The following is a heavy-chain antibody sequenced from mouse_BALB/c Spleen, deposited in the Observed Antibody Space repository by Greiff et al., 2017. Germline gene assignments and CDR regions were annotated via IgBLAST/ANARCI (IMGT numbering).Heavy chain of an antibody. CDR3: ARLLRGYFDV. Sequence: QVQLQQSGPELVKPGASVKMSCKASGYTFTSYYIHWVKQRPGQGLEWIGWIYPGDGSTKYNEKFKGKTTLTADKSSSTAYMLLSSLTSEDSAIYFCARLLRGYFDVWGAGTTVTVSS. CDR1: GYTFTSYY. J-gene: IGHJ1*01. V-gene: IGHV1S56*01. CDR2: IYPGDGST. D-gene: IGHD1-1*01.